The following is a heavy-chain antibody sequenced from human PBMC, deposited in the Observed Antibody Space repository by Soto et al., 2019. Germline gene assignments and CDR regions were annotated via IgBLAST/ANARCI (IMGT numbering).Heavy chain of an antibody. CDR1: GYTFTGYY. J-gene: IGHJ6*02. CDR3: ARDIVVVVAARDYYGMDV. V-gene: IGHV1-2*02. CDR2: INPNSGGT. D-gene: IGHD2-15*01. Sequence: ASVKVSCKASGYTFTGYYMHWVRQAPGQGLEWMGWINPNSGGTSYAQKFQGRVTMTRDTSISTAYMELSSLRSEDTAVYYCARDIVVVVAARDYYGMDVWGQGTTVTVSS.